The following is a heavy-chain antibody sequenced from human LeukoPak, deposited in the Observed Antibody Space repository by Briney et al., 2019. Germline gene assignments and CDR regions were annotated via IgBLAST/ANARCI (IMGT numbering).Heavy chain of an antibody. CDR2: ISAYNGNT. CDR3: ARDSGSGSYYLSDPDY. D-gene: IGHD3-10*01. V-gene: IGHV1-18*01. J-gene: IGHJ4*02. Sequence: ASVKVSCKASGYTFTSYGISWVRQAPGQGLEWMGWISAYNGNTNYAQKLQGRVTMTTDTSTSTAYMELRSLRSDDTAVYYCARDSGSGSYYLSDPDYCGQGTLVTVSS. CDR1: GYTFTSYG.